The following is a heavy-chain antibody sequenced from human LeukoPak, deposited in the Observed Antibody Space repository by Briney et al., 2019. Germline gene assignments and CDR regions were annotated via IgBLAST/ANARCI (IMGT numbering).Heavy chain of an antibody. J-gene: IGHJ6*04. Sequence: KPGGSLRLSCAASGFTFSGYSMNWVRQAPGKGLEWVSSISSSSSYIYYADSVKGRFTISRDNAKNSLYLQMNSLRAEDTAVYYCARVNYYGSGSYYKAPYYYGMDVWGKGTTVTVSS. CDR3: ARVNYYGSGSYYKAPYYYGMDV. CDR1: GFTFSGYS. CDR2: ISSSSSYI. V-gene: IGHV3-21*01. D-gene: IGHD3-10*01.